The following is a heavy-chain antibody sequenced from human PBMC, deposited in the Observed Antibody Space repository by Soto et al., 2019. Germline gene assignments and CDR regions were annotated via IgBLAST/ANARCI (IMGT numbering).Heavy chain of an antibody. CDR1: GGSFTNYS. D-gene: IGHD3-3*01. CDR2: IYLSGST. Sequence: QVLQQESGPGLVKPSETLSLSCTVSGGSFTNYSWSWIRQPPGKGLEWIGYIYLSGSTNYNPSLKRRVTISKDPSKNQFSLTLRSVTAADTAVYFCARDFDFWSGYLSSYGMDVWGQGATVTVSS. J-gene: IGHJ6*02. V-gene: IGHV4-59*01. CDR3: ARDFDFWSGYLSSYGMDV.